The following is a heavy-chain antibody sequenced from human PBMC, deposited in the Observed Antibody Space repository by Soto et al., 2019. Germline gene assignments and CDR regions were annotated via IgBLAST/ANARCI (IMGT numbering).Heavy chain of an antibody. D-gene: IGHD3-22*01. Sequence: GGSLRLSCAASGFTFSSYAMSWVRQAPGKGVEWVSAISGRGGRTYYADSVKGRVTISRDNSKNTLYLQMNSPRAGDTAVYYCAKLNYYDSSGYYAPWYYYGMDVWGQGTTVTVSS. J-gene: IGHJ6*02. CDR1: GFTFSSYA. CDR3: AKLNYYDSSGYYAPWYYYGMDV. CDR2: ISGRGGRT. V-gene: IGHV3-23*01.